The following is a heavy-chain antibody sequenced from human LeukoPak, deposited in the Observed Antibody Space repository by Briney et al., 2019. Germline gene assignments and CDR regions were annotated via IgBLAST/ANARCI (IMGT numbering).Heavy chain of an antibody. CDR1: GGSISSGSYY. D-gene: IGHD3-3*01. CDR2: IYTSGST. CDR3: ASTSHNYDFWSGYSFDY. V-gene: IGHV4-61*02. Sequence: SETLSLTCTVSGGSISSGSYYWSWIRQPAGKGLEWIGRIYTSGSTNYNPSLKSRVTISVDTSKNQFSLKLSSVTAADTAVYYCASTSHNYDFWSGYSFDYWGRGTLVTVSS. J-gene: IGHJ4*02.